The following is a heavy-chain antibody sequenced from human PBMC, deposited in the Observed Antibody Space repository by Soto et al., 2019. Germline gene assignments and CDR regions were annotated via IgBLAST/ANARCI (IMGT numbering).Heavy chain of an antibody. CDR2: ISYDGSNK. D-gene: IGHD3-16*01. V-gene: IGHV3-30*14. Sequence: QVQLVESGGGVVQPGRSLRLSCAASGFTFSSYAMHWVRQAPGKGLEWVAVISYDGSNKYYADSVKGRFTISRDNSKNTPDLQMDRLRAGDTGVYYCGEEGEDKSGRPFGFWGQGNLVHV. CDR3: GEEGEDKSGRPFGF. CDR1: GFTFSSYA. J-gene: IGHJ4*02.